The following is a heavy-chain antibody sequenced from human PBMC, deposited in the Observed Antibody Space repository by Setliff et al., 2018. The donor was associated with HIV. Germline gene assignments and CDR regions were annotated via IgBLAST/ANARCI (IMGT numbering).Heavy chain of an antibody. Sequence: SETLSLTCNVSGGSITNFYWSWIRQPPGKGLEWIGYIYNPGSTNFNPSLQSRVSMSVDVSTNQFSLRLTSVTAADTAVYYCALTGHRLLRGYMDVWGKGTTVTVS. J-gene: IGHJ6*03. V-gene: IGHV4-4*09. CDR3: ALTGHRLLRGYMDV. CDR1: GGSITNFY. CDR2: IYNPGST. D-gene: IGHD2-15*01.